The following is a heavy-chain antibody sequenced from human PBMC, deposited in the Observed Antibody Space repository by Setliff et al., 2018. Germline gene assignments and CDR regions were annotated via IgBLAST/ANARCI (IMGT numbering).Heavy chain of an antibody. Sequence: SETLSLTCSVYGESFSNNYWSWLRQPPGKGLEWIGESNHSGGTSYNASLKSRLSMSVDTSRNQFSLYLQMNAVRAEDTALYFCARATAYYGSRSYYAFDYWGQGTLVTVSS. CDR3: ARATAYYGSRSYYAFDY. CDR1: GESFSNNY. J-gene: IGHJ4*02. CDR2: SNHSGGT. D-gene: IGHD3-10*01. V-gene: IGHV4-34*01.